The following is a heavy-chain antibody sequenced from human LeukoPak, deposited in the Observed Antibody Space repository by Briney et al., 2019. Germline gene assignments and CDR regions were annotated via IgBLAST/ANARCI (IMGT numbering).Heavy chain of an antibody. D-gene: IGHD3-10*01. Sequence: QKLQGRVTMTTDTSTSTAYMELSRLRSDDTAVYYCARDRFTMVRGVTNWFDPWGQGTLVTVSS. J-gene: IGHJ5*02. CDR3: ARDRFTMVRGVTNWFDP. V-gene: IGHV1-18*01.